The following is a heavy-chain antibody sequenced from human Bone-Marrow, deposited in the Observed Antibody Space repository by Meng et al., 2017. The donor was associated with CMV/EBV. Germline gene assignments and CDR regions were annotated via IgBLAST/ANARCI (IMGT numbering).Heavy chain of an antibody. CDR1: GASISSNY. CDR2: ISYTGYI. V-gene: IGHV4-59*01. D-gene: IGHD1-1*01. CDR3: AGPDDMGSSPHDPFDM. J-gene: IGHJ3*02. Sequence: GSLRLSCTVSGASISSNYWSWSRRPPGKGLEYIGSISYTGYIEYNPSLKGRVTISLDTSKNHFSLKLTSVTAADTAMYYCAGPDDMGSSPHDPFDMWGQGTMVTVSS.